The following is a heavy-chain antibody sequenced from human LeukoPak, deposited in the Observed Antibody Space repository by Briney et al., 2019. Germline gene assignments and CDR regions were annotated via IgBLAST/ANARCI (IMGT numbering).Heavy chain of an antibody. CDR2: IYTSGST. Sequence: SETLSLTCTVSGGSISSGSYYWSWIRRPAGKGLDWIGRIYTSGSTNYNPSLKSRVTISVDTSKNQFSLKLSSVTAADTAVYYCARVHSETTAIDYWGQGTLVTVSS. CDR3: ARVHSETTAIDY. J-gene: IGHJ4*02. D-gene: IGHD1-1*01. V-gene: IGHV4-61*02. CDR1: GGSISSGSYY.